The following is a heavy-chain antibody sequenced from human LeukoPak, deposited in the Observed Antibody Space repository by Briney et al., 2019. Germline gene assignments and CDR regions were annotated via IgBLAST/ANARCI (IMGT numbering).Heavy chain of an antibody. D-gene: IGHD3-10*01. CDR1: GYTFTGYY. CDR2: IIPIFGTA. CDR3: ARDGGSGSYFIWFDP. Sequence: GASVKVSCKASGYTFTGYYMHWVRQAPGQGLEWMGGIIPIFGTANYAQKFQGRVTITADKSTSTAYMELSSLRSEDTAVYYCARDGGSGSYFIWFDPWGQGTLVTVSS. V-gene: IGHV1-69*06. J-gene: IGHJ5*02.